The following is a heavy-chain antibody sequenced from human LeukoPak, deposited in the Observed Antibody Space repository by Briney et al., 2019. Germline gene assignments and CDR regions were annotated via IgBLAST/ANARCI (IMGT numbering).Heavy chain of an antibody. Sequence: ASVKVSCKASGYIFGSYGIAWVRQAPGQGFEWLGWINTDEDEIAYSDKFQGRVSMTTDTPTTTATMELRGLASDDTAVYYCARSLAATSGFDIWGQGTWVTVS. V-gene: IGHV1-18*01. J-gene: IGHJ3*02. CDR1: GYIFGSYG. CDR3: ARSLAATSGFDI. CDR2: INTDEDEI. D-gene: IGHD1-26*01.